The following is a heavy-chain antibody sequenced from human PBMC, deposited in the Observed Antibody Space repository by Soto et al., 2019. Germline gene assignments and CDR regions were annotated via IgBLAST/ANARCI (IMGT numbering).Heavy chain of an antibody. Sequence: GESLKISCKASGYNFPNYWIGWVRQMPGKGLEWMGIIFPGDSDTRYSPSFQGQVTISADKSINTAYLQWSSLKASDTAMYYCAREPGVWGQGSLVTVSS. CDR1: GYNFPNYW. CDR2: IFPGDSDT. V-gene: IGHV5-51*01. J-gene: IGHJ4*02. D-gene: IGHD3-10*01. CDR3: AREPGV.